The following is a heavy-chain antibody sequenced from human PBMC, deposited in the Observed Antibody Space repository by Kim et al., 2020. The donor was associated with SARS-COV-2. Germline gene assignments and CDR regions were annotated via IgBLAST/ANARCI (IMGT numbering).Heavy chain of an antibody. CDR3: TTELRYFDWSYYYYGMDV. Sequence: GGSLRLSCAASGFTFSNAWMSWVRQAPGKGLEWVGRIKSKTDGGTTDYAAPVKGRFTISRDDSKNTLYLQMNSLKTEDTAVYYCTTELRYFDWSYYYYGMDVWGQGTTVTVSS. CDR2: IKSKTDGGTT. D-gene: IGHD3-9*01. CDR1: GFTFSNAW. J-gene: IGHJ6*02. V-gene: IGHV3-15*01.